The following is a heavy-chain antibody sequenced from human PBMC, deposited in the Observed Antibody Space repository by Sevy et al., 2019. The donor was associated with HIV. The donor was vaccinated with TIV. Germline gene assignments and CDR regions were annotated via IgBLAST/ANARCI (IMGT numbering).Heavy chain of an antibody. CDR1: GFTFSSYS. CDR3: ARAEGPYTQFDY. V-gene: IGHV3-21*01. J-gene: IGHJ4*02. Sequence: GGSVRLSCAASGFTFSSYSMNWVRQAPGKGLEWVSSISSSSSYIYYADSVKGRFTISRDNAKNSLYLQMNSLRAEDTAVYYCARAEGPYTQFDYWGQGTLVTVSS. CDR2: ISSSSSYI. D-gene: IGHD1-20*01.